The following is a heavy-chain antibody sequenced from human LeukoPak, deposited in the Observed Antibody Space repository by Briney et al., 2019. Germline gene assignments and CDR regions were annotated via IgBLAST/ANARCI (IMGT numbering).Heavy chain of an antibody. D-gene: IGHD3-22*01. CDR3: AKLGYDSSGSPRLVDY. Sequence: PGGSLRLSCAASGFTLMSYAMHWVRQAPGKGLEWVAFISYDGSKKFYAESVKGRFTISRDNSKNTLDLQINSLRPEDTAVYFCAKLGYDSSGSPRLVDYWGQGTLVTVSS. CDR1: GFTLMSYA. CDR2: ISYDGSKK. J-gene: IGHJ4*02. V-gene: IGHV3-30*18.